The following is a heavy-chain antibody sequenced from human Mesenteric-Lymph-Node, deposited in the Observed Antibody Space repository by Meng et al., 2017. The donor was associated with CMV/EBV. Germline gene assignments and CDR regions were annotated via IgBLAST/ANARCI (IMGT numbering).Heavy chain of an antibody. Sequence: GSLRLSCTVSGYSISSGYYWGWIRQSPGKGLEWIGYIYHTGSTNYNPSLKSRVTITVDTSKNQFSLKLSSVTAADTAVYYCTRGAGQIDYHYYGMDVWGQGTTVTVSS. CDR2: IYHTGST. CDR1: GYSISSGYY. J-gene: IGHJ6*02. CDR3: TRGAGQIDYHYYGMDV. V-gene: IGHV4-38-2*02. D-gene: IGHD2/OR15-2a*01.